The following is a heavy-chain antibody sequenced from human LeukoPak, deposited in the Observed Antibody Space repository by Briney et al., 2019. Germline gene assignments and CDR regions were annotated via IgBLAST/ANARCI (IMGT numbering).Heavy chain of an antibody. D-gene: IGHD1-26*01. CDR3: AKDRGVSGGSSFDF. J-gene: IGHJ4*02. CDR1: GDSVSSNTGA. Sequence: SQTLSLTCAISGDSVSSNTGAWNWIRRSPSRGRERLGRTYYRSRWYNDYAESVKSRITIIPDTSKNQFSLQLNSVTPDDTAVYYCAKDRGVSGGSSFDFWGQGTLVTVSS. V-gene: IGHV6-1*01. CDR2: TYYRSRWYN.